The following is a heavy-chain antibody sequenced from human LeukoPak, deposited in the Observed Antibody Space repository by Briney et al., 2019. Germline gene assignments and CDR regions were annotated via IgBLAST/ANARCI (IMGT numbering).Heavy chain of an antibody. Sequence: GGSLRLSCAASGFTFSSYAMHWVRQAPGKGLEWVAVISYDGSNKYYADSVKGRFTISRDNSKNTLYLQMNSLRAEDTAVYYCARDGRGGRGRVWAGGLWYFDYWGQGTLVTVSS. D-gene: IGHD3-16*01. CDR2: ISYDGSNK. J-gene: IGHJ4*02. CDR1: GFTFSSYA. CDR3: ARDGRGGRGRVWAGGLWYFDY. V-gene: IGHV3-30-3*01.